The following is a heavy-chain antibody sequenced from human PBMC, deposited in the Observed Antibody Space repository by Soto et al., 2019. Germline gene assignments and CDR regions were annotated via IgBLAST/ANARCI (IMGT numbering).Heavy chain of an antibody. CDR1: GFTFSSYA. J-gene: IGHJ6*03. CDR2: ISGSGGST. D-gene: IGHD3-10*01. V-gene: IGHV3-23*01. CDR3: AKDGSGSYYYYYMDV. Sequence: GGSLRLSCAASGFTFSSYAMSWVRQAPGKGLEWVSAISGSGGSTYYADSVKGRFTIYRDNSKNTLYLQMNSLRAEDTAVYYCAKDGSGSYYYYYMDVWGKGTTVTVSS.